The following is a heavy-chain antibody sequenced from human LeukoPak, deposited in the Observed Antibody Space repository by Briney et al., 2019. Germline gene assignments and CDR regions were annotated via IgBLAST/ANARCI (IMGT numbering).Heavy chain of an antibody. CDR3: ARSSGTGTFSY. CDR1: GDSISRSTYY. V-gene: IGHV4-39*02. J-gene: IGHJ4*02. D-gene: IGHD6-25*01. CDR2: VYYGRSP. Sequence: SETLSLTCTVSGDSISRSTYYWAWIRQPPGKGLEWIGSVYYGRSPYFNPSLESRATISVDTSKNHFSLKMSSVTAADTAVCYCARSSGTGTFSYWGQGTLVTVSS.